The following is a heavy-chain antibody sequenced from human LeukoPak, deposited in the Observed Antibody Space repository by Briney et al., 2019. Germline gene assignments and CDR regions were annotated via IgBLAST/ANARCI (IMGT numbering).Heavy chain of an antibody. Sequence: TGGSLRLSCAASGFTLSTYAMSWVRQAPGKGLEWVSAISGSGGSTYYADSVKGRFTISRDNSKNTLYLQMISLRAEDTAVYYCAKMAYQYCSTTSCYVSLGFDYWGQGTLVTVSS. CDR1: GFTLSTYA. D-gene: IGHD2-2*01. J-gene: IGHJ4*02. V-gene: IGHV3-23*01. CDR2: ISGSGGST. CDR3: AKMAYQYCSTTSCYVSLGFDY.